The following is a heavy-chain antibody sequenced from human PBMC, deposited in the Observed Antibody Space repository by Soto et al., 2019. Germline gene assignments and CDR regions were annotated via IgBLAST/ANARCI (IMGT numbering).Heavy chain of an antibody. CDR2: IKSKTDGGTT. J-gene: IGHJ4*02. D-gene: IGHD3-10*01. CDR3: TTGLYYYGSGSNDY. V-gene: IGHV3-15*01. Sequence: ESGGGLVKPGGSLRLSCAASGFTFSNAWMSWVRQAPGKGLEWVGRIKSKTDGGTTDYAAPVKGRFTISRDDSKNTLYLQMNSLKTEDTAVYYCTTGLYYYGSGSNDYWGQGTLVTVSS. CDR1: GFTFSNAW.